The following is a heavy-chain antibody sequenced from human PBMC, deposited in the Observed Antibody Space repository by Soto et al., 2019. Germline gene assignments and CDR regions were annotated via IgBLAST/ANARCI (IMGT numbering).Heavy chain of an antibody. V-gene: IGHV3-23*01. D-gene: IGHD6-13*01. CDR2: ISGSGGST. Sequence: GGSLRLSCAASGFTFSSYAMSWVRQAPGKGLEWVSAISGSGGSTYYADSVKGRFNMSRDNSKNTLYLQMNSLGAEDTAVYYCAKADTYSSSWYDYWGQGTLVTVSS. CDR1: GFTFSSYA. CDR3: AKADTYSSSWYDY. J-gene: IGHJ4*02.